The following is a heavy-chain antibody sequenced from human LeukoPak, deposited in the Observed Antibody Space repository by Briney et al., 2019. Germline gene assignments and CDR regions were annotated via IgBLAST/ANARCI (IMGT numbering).Heavy chain of an antibody. J-gene: IGHJ3*02. V-gene: IGHV4-59*01. CDR2: IYYSGST. D-gene: IGHD3-10*01. Sequence: PWETLSLTCTVSGGSISSYYWSWIRQPPGKGLECIGYIYYSGSTNYNPSLKGRVTISVDTSKNQFSLKLSSVTAADTAVYYCARVGYYARAFDIWGQGTMVTVSS. CDR1: GGSISSYY. CDR3: ARVGYYARAFDI.